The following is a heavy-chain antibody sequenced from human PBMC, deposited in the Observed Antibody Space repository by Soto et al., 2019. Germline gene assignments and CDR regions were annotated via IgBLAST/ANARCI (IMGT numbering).Heavy chain of an antibody. V-gene: IGHV3-23*01. J-gene: IGHJ6*02. D-gene: IGHD4-17*01. Sequence: GGSLRLFCAASGFTFSSYAMSWVRQAPGKGLEWVSAISGSGGSTYYADSVKGRFTISRDNSKNTLYLQMNSLRAEDTAVYYCANALTTSYYYYGMDVWGQGTTVTVSS. CDR2: ISGSGGST. CDR3: ANALTTSYYYYGMDV. CDR1: GFTFSSYA.